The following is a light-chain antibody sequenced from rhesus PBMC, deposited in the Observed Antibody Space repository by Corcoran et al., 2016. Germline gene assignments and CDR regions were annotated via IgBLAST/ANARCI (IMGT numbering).Light chain of an antibody. Sequence: DIQMTQSPSSLSSPVGDTATIICRASQGISNYLAWYQQKPGKAPKPRSHYASNLESGVPSRFSGSGSETDFNLTISRLQPDDFAIYYCPHHDTYPLTFGPATKLDIK. V-gene: IGKV1S14*01. CDR1: QGISNY. CDR2: YAS. J-gene: IGKJ3*01. CDR3: PHHDTYPLT.